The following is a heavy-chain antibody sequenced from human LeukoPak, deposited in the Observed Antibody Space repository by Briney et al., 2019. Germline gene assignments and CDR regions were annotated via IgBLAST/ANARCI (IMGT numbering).Heavy chain of an antibody. J-gene: IGHJ4*02. CDR1: GFTFSSYW. CDR3: ARQTYDYSNNFPLGY. V-gene: IGHV3-7*01. CDR2: IKQDGSAK. D-gene: IGHD4-11*01. Sequence: GGSLRLSCAASGFTFSSYWMSWVRQAPGKGLEWVANIKQDGSAKYYVDSVKGRFTISRDNAKNSLYLQTNSLRAEDTAVYYCARQTYDYSNNFPLGYWGQGTLVTVSS.